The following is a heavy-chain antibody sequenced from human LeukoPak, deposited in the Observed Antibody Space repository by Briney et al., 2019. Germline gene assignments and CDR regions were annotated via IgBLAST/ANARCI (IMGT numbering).Heavy chain of an antibody. V-gene: IGHV4-59*01. CDR1: GGSISSYY. CDR3: ASLSRWELQYFDY. J-gene: IGHJ4*02. CDR2: IYYSGST. D-gene: IGHD1-26*01. Sequence: PETLSLTCTVSGGSISSYYWSWIRQPPGKGLEWIGYIYYSGSTNYNPSLKSRVTISVDTSKNQFSLKLSSVTAADTAVYYCASLSRWELQYFDYWGQGTLVTVSS.